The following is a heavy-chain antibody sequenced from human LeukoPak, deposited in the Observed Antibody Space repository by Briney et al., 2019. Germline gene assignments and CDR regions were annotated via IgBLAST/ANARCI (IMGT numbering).Heavy chain of an antibody. D-gene: IGHD6-19*01. J-gene: IGHJ4*02. V-gene: IGHV3-33*01. CDR3: ARAGLGAVSDV. Sequence: GKSLRLSCVGSGFTFRSFGIHWVRQTPGKGLEWVALIWYDGSNKYYADSVEDRFAISRDNSKNTVWLQMNSLRAEDTAIYYCARAGLGAVSDVWGQGTLVTVSS. CDR1: GFTFRSFG. CDR2: IWYDGSNK.